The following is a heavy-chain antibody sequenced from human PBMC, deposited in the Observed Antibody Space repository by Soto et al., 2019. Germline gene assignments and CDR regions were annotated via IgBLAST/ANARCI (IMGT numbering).Heavy chain of an antibody. CDR2: ISSSSSYI. CDR3: ARDSNGYCSSTSCPYYYYYMDV. V-gene: IGHV3-21*01. CDR1: GFTFSSYS. J-gene: IGHJ6*03. D-gene: IGHD2-2*03. Sequence: GGSLRLSCAASGFTFSSYSMNWVRQAPGRGLEWVSSISSSSSYIYYADSVKGRFTISRDNAKNSLYQQMNSLRAEDTAVYYCARDSNGYCSSTSCPYYYYYMDVWGKGTTVTVSS.